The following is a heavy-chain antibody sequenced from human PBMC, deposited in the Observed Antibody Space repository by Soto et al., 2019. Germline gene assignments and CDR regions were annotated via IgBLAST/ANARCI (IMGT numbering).Heavy chain of an antibody. J-gene: IGHJ4*02. D-gene: IGHD2-21*02. Sequence: SETLSLTCTVSGGSISSGDYYWSWIRQPPGKGLEWIGYIYYSGSTYYNPSLKSRVTISVDTSKNQFSLKLSSVTAADTAVYYCARGQACGGDKYYYDFWGQGALVTVSS. V-gene: IGHV4-30-4*01. CDR3: ARGQACGGDKYYYDF. CDR1: GGSISSGDYY. CDR2: IYYSGST.